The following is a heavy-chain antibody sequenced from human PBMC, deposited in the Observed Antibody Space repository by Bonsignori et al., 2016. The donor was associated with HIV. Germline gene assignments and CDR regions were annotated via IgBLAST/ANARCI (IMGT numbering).Heavy chain of an antibody. V-gene: IGHV5-51*01. Sequence: VRQMPGKGLEWMEIFYPGDSDTRYSPSFQGQVTISADKSISTAYLQWSSLKASDTAMYYCARQVTATGWVDYWGQGTLVTVSS. J-gene: IGHJ4*02. CDR2: FYPGDSDT. D-gene: IGHD2-15*01. CDR3: ARQVTATGWVDY.